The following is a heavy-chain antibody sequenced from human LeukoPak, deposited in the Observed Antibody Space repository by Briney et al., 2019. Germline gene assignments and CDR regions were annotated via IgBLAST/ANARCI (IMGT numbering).Heavy chain of an antibody. J-gene: IGHJ4*02. CDR2: ISGSGGST. Sequence: PGGSLRLSCAASGFTFSSYAMSWVRQAPGKGLEWVSAISGSGGSTYYADSVEGRFTISRDNSKNTLYLQMNSLRAEDTAVYYCAKAGSSTTCRRFDYWGQGTLVTVSS. CDR3: AKAGSSTTCRRFDY. CDR1: GFTFSSYA. V-gene: IGHV3-23*01. D-gene: IGHD2-2*01.